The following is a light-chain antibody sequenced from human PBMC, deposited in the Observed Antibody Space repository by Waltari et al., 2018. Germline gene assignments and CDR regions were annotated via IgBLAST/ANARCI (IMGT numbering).Light chain of an antibody. CDR1: SSHLGAGYD. V-gene: IGLV1-40*01. CDR3: QSYDSLSGSM. Sequence: QSVLTQPPSVSGAPGQRVTISCTGSSSHLGAGYDVPWYQHLPGKVPKLLIYGNSARPSGVPLRFSGSKSGTSAYLAITGLQAEDEATYYCQSYDSLSGSMFGGGTKLTVL. CDR2: GNS. J-gene: IGLJ3*02.